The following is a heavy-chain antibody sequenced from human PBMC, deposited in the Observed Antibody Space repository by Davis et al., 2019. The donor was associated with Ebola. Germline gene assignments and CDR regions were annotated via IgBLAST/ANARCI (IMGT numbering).Heavy chain of an antibody. V-gene: IGHV3-7*01. CDR2: IKEDGSEK. CDR1: GFTFSTSW. Sequence: GESLKISCAASGFTFSTSWMSWVRQAPGTGLEWVANIKEDGSEKYYVESVKGRFTISRDNARNSLFLQMDGLRAEDTAMYYCARDEFGDLSGWDHWGQGTLVTVSS. D-gene: IGHD2-15*01. CDR3: ARDEFGDLSGWDH. J-gene: IGHJ4*02.